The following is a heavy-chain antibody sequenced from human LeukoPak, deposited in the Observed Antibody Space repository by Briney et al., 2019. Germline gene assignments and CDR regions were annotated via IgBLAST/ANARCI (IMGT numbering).Heavy chain of an antibody. V-gene: IGHV1-18*01. D-gene: IGHD3-9*01. Sequence: EASVKVSCKASGYTFTSYDINWVRQATGQGLEWMGWISAYSGKTNYAQNLQGRVTLTTDTSTNTAYMELRSLRSDDTALYFCARGDSPDYDVLTGYYLIRHPFDIWGQGTMVTVSS. CDR3: ARGDSPDYDVLTGYYLIRHPFDI. CDR2: ISAYSGKT. CDR1: GYTFTSYD. J-gene: IGHJ3*02.